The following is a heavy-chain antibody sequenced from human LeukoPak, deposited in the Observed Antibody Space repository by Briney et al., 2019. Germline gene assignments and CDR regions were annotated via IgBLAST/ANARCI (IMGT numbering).Heavy chain of an antibody. CDR1: GGSISGYY. CDR3: AGYSSSWYKAFDI. CDR2: IYYSGST. V-gene: IGHV4-59*01. D-gene: IGHD6-13*01. Sequence: ASETLSLTCTVSGGSISGYYWSWIRQPPGKGLEWIGYIYYSGSTNYNPSLKSRVTISVDTSKNQFSLKLSSVTAADTAVYYCAGYSSSWYKAFDIWGQGTMVTVSS. J-gene: IGHJ3*02.